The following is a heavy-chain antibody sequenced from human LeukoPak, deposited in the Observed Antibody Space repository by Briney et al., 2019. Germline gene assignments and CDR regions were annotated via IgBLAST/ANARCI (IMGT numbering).Heavy chain of an antibody. V-gene: IGHV1-69*05. Sequence: SVKVSCKASGGTFSSYAISWVRQAPGQGLEWMGRIIPIFGTANYAQKFQGRVTITTDESMSTAYMELSSLRSEDTAVYYCNSLPVVVVAATDPAFDIWGQGTMVTVSS. CDR2: IIPIFGTA. D-gene: IGHD2-15*01. CDR3: NSLPVVVVAATDPAFDI. CDR1: GGTFSSYA. J-gene: IGHJ3*02.